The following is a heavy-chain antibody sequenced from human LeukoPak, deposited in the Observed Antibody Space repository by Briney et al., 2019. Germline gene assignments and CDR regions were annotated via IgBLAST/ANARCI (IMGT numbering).Heavy chain of an antibody. CDR2: ISYDGSNK. Sequence: GGSLRLSCAASGFTFSSYAMHWVRQAPGKGLEWVAVISYDGSNKYYADSVKGRFTISRDNSKNTLYLQMNSLRAEDTAVYYGARGSWSGYDTSDYYYYGMEVWGQGTTVTVSS. D-gene: IGHD3-3*01. CDR3: ARGSWSGYDTSDYYYYGMEV. CDR1: GFTFSSYA. J-gene: IGHJ6*02. V-gene: IGHV3-30*04.